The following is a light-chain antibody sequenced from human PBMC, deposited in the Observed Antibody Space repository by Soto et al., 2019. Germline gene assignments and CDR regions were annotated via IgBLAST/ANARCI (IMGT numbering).Light chain of an antibody. V-gene: IGLV1-47*01. Sequence: QSVLTQPPSASGAPGQRVTISCSGSSSNVGINYVYWYQQLPGTAPKLLIYRDNQRPSGVPDRFSGSKSGTSPSLAISGLRSEDEADYYCTAWDDSLRGRVFGGGTQLTVL. J-gene: IGLJ2*01. CDR2: RDN. CDR1: SSNVGINY. CDR3: TAWDDSLRGRV.